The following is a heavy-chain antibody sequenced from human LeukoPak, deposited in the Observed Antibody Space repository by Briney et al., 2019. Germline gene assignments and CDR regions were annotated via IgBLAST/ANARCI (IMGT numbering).Heavy chain of an antibody. CDR1: GFTFSSYS. D-gene: IGHD1-26*01. CDR2: ISSSSSYI. J-gene: IGHJ4*01. V-gene: IGHV3-21*01. CDR3: ARDRPQWELPLYYFDY. Sequence: GGSLRLSCAASGFTFSSYSMNWVRQAPGKGLEWVSSISSSSSYIYYADSVKGRFTISRDNAKNSLYLQMNSLRAEDTAVYYCARDRPQWELPLYYFDYWGQGTLVTVSS.